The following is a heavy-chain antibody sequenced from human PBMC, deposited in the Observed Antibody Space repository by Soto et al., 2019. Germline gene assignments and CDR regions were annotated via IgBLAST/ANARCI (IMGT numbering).Heavy chain of an antibody. CDR3: ARSLCSGGSCYLEYFQH. J-gene: IGHJ1*01. D-gene: IGHD2-15*01. CDR2: IYYSGST. CDR1: GGSISSSSYY. Sequence: SETLSLSCTVSGGSISSSSYYWGWIRQPPGKGLERIGSIYYSGSTNYNPSLKSRVTISVDTSKNQFSLKLSSVTAADTAVYYCARSLCSGGSCYLEYFQHWGQGTLVTVSS. V-gene: IGHV4-39*07.